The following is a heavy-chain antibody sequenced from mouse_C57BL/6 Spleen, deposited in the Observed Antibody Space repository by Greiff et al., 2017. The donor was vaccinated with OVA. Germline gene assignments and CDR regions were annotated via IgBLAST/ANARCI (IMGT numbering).Heavy chain of an antibody. CDR3: ATIYGSSYGYFDV. D-gene: IGHD1-1*01. CDR1: GYTFTSYW. CDR2: IDPSDSYT. J-gene: IGHJ1*03. Sequence: QVQLQQPGAELVKPGASVKLSCKASGYTFTSYWMQWVKQRPGQGLEWIGEIDPSDSYTNYNQKFKGKATLTVDTSSSTAYMQLSSLTSEDSAVYYCATIYGSSYGYFDVWGTGTTVTVSS. V-gene: IGHV1-50*01.